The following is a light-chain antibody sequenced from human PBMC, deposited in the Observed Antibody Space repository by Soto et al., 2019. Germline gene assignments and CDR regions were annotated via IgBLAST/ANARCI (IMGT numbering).Light chain of an antibody. J-gene: IGKJ2*01. Sequence: DIQMTQSPSTLSASVGDRVTITCRASQSISSWLAWYHQKPGKAPNLLIYDASSLESGVPSRFSGSGSGTEFTLTISGLQPDDFATDYCQQYNGYPYTVGQGTKLEIK. V-gene: IGKV1-5*01. CDR1: QSISSW. CDR3: QQYNGYPYT. CDR2: DAS.